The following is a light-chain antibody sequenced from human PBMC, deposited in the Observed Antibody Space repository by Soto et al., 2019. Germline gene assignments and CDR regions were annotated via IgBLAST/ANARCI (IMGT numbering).Light chain of an antibody. Sequence: QLVLTQPPSASGTPGQRVTISCSGSSSNIGSNTVNWYQQLPGTAPKLLIYSNNQRPSGVPDRFSGSKSGTSASLAISGLQSEDEADYYCASWDDGLIGWVFGGGTKLTVL. J-gene: IGLJ3*02. V-gene: IGLV1-44*01. CDR2: SNN. CDR3: ASWDDGLIGWV. CDR1: SSNIGSNT.